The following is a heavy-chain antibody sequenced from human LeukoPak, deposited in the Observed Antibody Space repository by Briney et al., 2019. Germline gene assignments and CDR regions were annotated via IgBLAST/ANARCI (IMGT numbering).Heavy chain of an antibody. D-gene: IGHD5-12*01. CDR1: QFTFSSSW. CDR2: IKQDGSEK. J-gene: IGHJ4*02. V-gene: IGHV3-7*01. CDR3: AGGTGWLPDS. Sequence: GGSLRLSCAASQFTFSSSWMNWVRQAPGKGLEWVAIIKQDGSEKLYADSVKGRFTISRDNAKNSLYLHINTMRADDTAIYCCAGGTGWLPDSWGQGTPVTVSS.